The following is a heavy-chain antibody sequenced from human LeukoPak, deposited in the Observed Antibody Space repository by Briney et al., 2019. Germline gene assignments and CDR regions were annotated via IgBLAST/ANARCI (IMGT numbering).Heavy chain of an antibody. CDR2: IYYSGST. V-gene: IGHV4-39*07. D-gene: IGHD5-24*01. Sequence: PSETLSLTCTVSGDSISSNKYYWGWIRQPPGKGLEWIANIYYSGSTYYNPSLKSRVTLSVEPSKSQFSLKLSSVTAADTAVYYCARGWASHYYYMDVWGKGTTVTVS. CDR1: GDSISSNKYY. J-gene: IGHJ6*03. CDR3: ARGWASHYYYMDV.